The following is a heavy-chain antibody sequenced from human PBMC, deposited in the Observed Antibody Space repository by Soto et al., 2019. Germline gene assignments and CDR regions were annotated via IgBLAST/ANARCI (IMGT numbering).Heavy chain of an antibody. CDR3: AKDQPEGGGDDY. D-gene: IGHD2-21*02. Sequence: PGGSLRLSYAASGFTFSSYGMHWVRPAPGKGLGWGAVISYDGSNKYYADSVKGRFTISRDNSKNTLYLKMNSLRAEDTAVYYCAKDQPEGGGDDYWGQGTLVTVS. CDR1: GFTFSSYG. V-gene: IGHV3-30*18. CDR2: ISYDGSNK. J-gene: IGHJ4*02.